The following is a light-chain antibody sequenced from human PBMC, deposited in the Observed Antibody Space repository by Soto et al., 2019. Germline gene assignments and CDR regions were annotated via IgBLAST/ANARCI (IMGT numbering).Light chain of an antibody. V-gene: IGKV3-20*01. CDR2: GIS. Sequence: EIGLTQSSGTLSLSPGERATLSWSASHTISSSYLAWYQQKPRQAPRLLMYGISRRATGIPDRFSGSGGATDFSLTITRLEPQDFAVYYCQQYVTSSPRTFGQGTEVDIK. J-gene: IGKJ1*01. CDR3: QQYVTSSPRT. CDR1: HTISSSY.